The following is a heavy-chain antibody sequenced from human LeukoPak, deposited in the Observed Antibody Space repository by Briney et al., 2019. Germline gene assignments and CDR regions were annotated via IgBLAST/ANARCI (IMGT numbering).Heavy chain of an antibody. D-gene: IGHD6-13*01. V-gene: IGHV3-23*01. Sequence: GGPLRLYCAGAGFTFSSYAMRWVRQDPGKGLEWVSAISGSGGSTYYADSVKGRFTISRDNSKNTLYLQMNSLRAEDTAVYYCARRNIAAAALDYWGQGTLVTVSS. CDR3: ARRNIAAAALDY. CDR1: GFTFSSYA. J-gene: IGHJ4*02. CDR2: ISGSGGST.